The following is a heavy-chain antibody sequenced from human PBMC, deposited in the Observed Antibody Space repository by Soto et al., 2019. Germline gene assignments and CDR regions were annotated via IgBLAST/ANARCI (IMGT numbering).Heavy chain of an antibody. Sequence: LRLSCAASGFTFSDYWMHWVRQAPGKGLEWISRIVNDGSSTTYADSVKGRFTISRDNAKNTLYLQMNSLRVEDTAVYFCARETRGTYYDDYWGQGTRVTSPQ. CDR1: GFTFSDYW. J-gene: IGHJ4*02. D-gene: IGHD3-16*01. CDR3: ARETRGTYYDDY. V-gene: IGHV3-74*03. CDR2: IVNDGSST.